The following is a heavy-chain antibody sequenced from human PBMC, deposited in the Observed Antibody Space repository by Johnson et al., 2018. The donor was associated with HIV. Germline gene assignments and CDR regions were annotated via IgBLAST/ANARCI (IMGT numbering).Heavy chain of an antibody. V-gene: IGHV3-11*04. Sequence: QMQLVESGGGLVQPGGSLRLSCAGSGFTFSDHAMGWVRQAPGKGLEWVSYISSSGSTIYYADSVKGRFTISRDNAKNSLYLQVNSLRAEDTAVYYCARSYSRWDDVFDIWGQGTMVTVSS. J-gene: IGHJ3*02. CDR3: ARSYSRWDDVFDI. CDR1: GFTFSDHA. CDR2: ISSSGSTI. D-gene: IGHD1-26*01.